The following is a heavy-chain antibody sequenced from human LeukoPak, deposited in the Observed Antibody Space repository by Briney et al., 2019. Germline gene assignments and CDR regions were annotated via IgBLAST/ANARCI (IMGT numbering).Heavy chain of an antibody. J-gene: IGHJ4*02. D-gene: IGHD1-26*01. V-gene: IGHV1-69*04. CDR2: IIPILGIA. Sequence: GASVKVSCKASGYTFTSYAISWVRQAPGQGLEWMGRIIPILGIANYAQKFQGRVTITADKSTSTAYMELSSLRSEDTAVYYCARGGYSGSYEEEEFDYWGQGTLATVSS. CDR1: GYTFTSYA. CDR3: ARGGYSGSYEEEEFDY.